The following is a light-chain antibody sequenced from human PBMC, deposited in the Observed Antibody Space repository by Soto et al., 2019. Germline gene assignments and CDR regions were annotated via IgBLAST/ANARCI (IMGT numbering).Light chain of an antibody. J-gene: IGKJ2*02. CDR2: WAS. Sequence: DIVMTQSPHSLAVSLGERATINCKSSQSVLYSSNNKNYLAWYQQKPGQPPKLLIYWASTRESGVPDRFSGSGSGTDFTLTISSLQAEDVAVYYCQQYYSTPGTFGQGTKLEIK. CDR3: QQYYSTPGT. CDR1: QSVLYSSNNKNY. V-gene: IGKV4-1*01.